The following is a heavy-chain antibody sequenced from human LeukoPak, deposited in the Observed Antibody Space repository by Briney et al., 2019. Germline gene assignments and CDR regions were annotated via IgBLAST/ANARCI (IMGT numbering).Heavy chain of an antibody. CDR3: ARWYYYETSGLYYGSFDN. CDR2: IYHSGST. CDR1: GGSFSGYY. V-gene: IGHV4-34*01. D-gene: IGHD3-22*01. J-gene: IGHJ5*02. Sequence: SETLSLTCAVYGGSFSGYYWSWIRQPPGKGLEWIGEIYHSGSTNYNPSLKSRVTISVDKSKNQFSLKLSSVTAADTAVYYCARWYYYETSGLYYGSFDNWGQGTLVTVSS.